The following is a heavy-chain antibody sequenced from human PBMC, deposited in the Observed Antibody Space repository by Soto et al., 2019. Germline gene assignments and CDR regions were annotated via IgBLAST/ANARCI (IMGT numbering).Heavy chain of an antibody. V-gene: IGHV5-51*01. CDR2: IYPGDSDT. Sequence: PGESLKISCKATGYSFTNYWIGWVRQMPGKGLEWMGTIYPGDSDTRYSPSFQGQVTISADKSISTAYLQWSSLKASDTAMYYCARPDSSGYYYGFDYWGQGTLVTVSS. J-gene: IGHJ4*02. CDR1: GYSFTNYW. D-gene: IGHD3-22*01. CDR3: ARPDSSGYYYGFDY.